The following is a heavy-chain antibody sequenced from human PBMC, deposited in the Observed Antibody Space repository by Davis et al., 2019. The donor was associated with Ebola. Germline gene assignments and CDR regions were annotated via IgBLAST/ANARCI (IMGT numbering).Heavy chain of an antibody. CDR3: AVDHIYSFSLCEH. CDR1: GFTFSSFG. Sequence: GESLKISCAASGFTFSSFGFHWVRQAPVQGLEWVAFVRYDESNKYYEDSVKGRFTISRDNSKNTVFLQMNSLRPEDTATYYCAVDHIYSFSLCEHWGHGTPVTVS. CDR2: VRYDESNK. V-gene: IGHV3-30*02. D-gene: IGHD5-12*01. J-gene: IGHJ4*03.